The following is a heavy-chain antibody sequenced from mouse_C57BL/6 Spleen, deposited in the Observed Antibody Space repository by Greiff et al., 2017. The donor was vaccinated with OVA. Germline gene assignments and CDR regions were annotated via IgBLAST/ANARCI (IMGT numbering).Heavy chain of an antibody. D-gene: IGHD2-5*01. J-gene: IGHJ4*01. V-gene: IGHV5-12*01. Sequence: EVMLVESGGGLVQPGGSLKLSCAASGFTFSDYYMYWVRQTPEKRLEWVAYISNGGGSTYYPDTVKGRFTISRDNAKNTLYLQMSRLKSEDTAMYYCARKGAYYSNYDYAMDYWGQGTSVTVSS. CDR2: ISNGGGST. CDR3: ARKGAYYSNYDYAMDY. CDR1: GFTFSDYY.